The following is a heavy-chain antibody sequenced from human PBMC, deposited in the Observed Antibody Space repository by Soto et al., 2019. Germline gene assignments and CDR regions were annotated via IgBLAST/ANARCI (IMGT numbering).Heavy chain of an antibody. CDR1: EFPFSDYW. CDR2: IKQDGSEI. D-gene: IGHD6-19*01. CDR3: ARGWASLDY. J-gene: IGHJ4*02. V-gene: IGHV3-7*03. Sequence: CGVQLVQPGESLRLSCVVSEFPFSDYWMTWVRQAPGKGLEWVANIKQDGSEIYYVDSVKGRFTISRDNAKNSLFLQMNSLRAEDTAVYYCARGWASLDYWGQGTLVTVSS.